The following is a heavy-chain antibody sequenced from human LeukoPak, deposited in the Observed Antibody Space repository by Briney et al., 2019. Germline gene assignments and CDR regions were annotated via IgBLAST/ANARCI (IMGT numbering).Heavy chain of an antibody. J-gene: IGHJ2*01. CDR1: GFTFSDYY. CDR3: ARVIDDYGDYGSLEALYWYFDL. D-gene: IGHD4-17*01. Sequence: PGGSLRLSCAASGFTFSDYYMSWIRQAPGKGLEWVSYISSSGSTIYYADSVKGRFTISRDNAKNSLYLQMNSLRAEDTAVYYCARVIDDYGDYGSLEALYWYFDLWGRGTLVTVSS. CDR2: ISSSGSTI. V-gene: IGHV3-11*01.